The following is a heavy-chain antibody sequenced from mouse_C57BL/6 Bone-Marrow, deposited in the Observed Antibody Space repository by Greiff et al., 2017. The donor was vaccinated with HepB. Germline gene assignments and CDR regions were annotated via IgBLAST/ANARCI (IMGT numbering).Heavy chain of an antibody. CDR1: GFTFSNYG. Sequence: EVQGVESGGDLEKPGGSLKLSCAASGFTFSNYGMSWVRQTPDKRLEWVATISNGGSYTYYPDSVKGRFTISRDNAKNTLYLQMSSLKSENTAIYSCASPFDNYPWSFDVWGAGTTVTVSS. CDR3: ASPFDNYPWSFDV. D-gene: IGHD1-3*01. CDR2: ISNGGSYT. V-gene: IGHV5-6*01. J-gene: IGHJ1*01.